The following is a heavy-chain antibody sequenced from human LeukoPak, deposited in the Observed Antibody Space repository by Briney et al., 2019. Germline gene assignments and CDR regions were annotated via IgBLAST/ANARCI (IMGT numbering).Heavy chain of an antibody. V-gene: IGHV4-61*02. CDR3: ARETGSGYGLGY. CDR2: IYTSGSTSGST. J-gene: IGHJ4*02. CDR1: GGSISSNNYY. D-gene: IGHD3-22*01. Sequence: SETLSLTCTVSGGSISSNNYYWNWIRQPAGKGLEWIGRIYTSGSTSGSTNYNPSLKSRVTISVDTSKNQFFLKLTSVTAADTAVYYCARETGSGYGLGYWGQGTLVTVSS.